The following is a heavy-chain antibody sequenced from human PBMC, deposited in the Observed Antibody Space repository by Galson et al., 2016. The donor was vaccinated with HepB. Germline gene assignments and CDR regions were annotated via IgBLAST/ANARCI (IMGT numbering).Heavy chain of an antibody. CDR2: IHHSGTT. Sequence: SETLSLTCVVSGDSITPNWWSWVRQPPGKGLDWIGEIHHSGTTYFNPSLNSRITISLDKPRNQLSLLLTSVTAADTAVYYCARHVAVSGTRGFDSWGQGILVTVSS. J-gene: IGHJ4*01. CDR3: ARHVAVSGTRGFDS. V-gene: IGHV4/OR15-8*02. D-gene: IGHD3-3*01. CDR1: GDSITPNW.